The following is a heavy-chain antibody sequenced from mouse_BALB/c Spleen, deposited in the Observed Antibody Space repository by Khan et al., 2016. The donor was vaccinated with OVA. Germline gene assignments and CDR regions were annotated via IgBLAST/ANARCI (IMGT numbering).Heavy chain of an antibody. CDR3: ARIQGGDFDY. V-gene: IGHV3-2*02. J-gene: IGHJ2*01. CDR2: ISYSGNT. Sequence: EVQLQESGPGLVKPSQSLSLTCTVTGYSITSDYAWNWIRQFPGHKLEWMGYISYSGNTKYNPSLKSRISITRDTSKNQFFLQLNVVTIEDTATYYCARIQGGDFDYWGQGTTLTVSS. D-gene: IGHD3-2*02. CDR1: GYSITSDYA.